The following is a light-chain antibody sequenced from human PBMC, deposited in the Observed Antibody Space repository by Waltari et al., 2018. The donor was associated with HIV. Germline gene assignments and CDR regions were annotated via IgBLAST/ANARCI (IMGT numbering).Light chain of an antibody. J-gene: IGLJ2*01. CDR1: SRDIGCFDS. Sequence: SALTQPASVSGSPGQSTTISCLGASRDIGCFDSVSWYQQHPDKAPKLILYDVTYRPSVVSGRFSGSRSGSMASLTISGLQPEDEADYFCCSYSDSGTILFGGGTRVTVL. CDR3: CSYSDSGTIL. CDR2: DVT. V-gene: IGLV2-14*03.